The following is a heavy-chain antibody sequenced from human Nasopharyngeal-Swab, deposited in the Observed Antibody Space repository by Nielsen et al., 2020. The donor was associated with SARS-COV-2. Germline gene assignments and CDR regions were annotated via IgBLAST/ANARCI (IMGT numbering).Heavy chain of an antibody. Sequence: SVNVSCKASGGTFSSYAISWVRQAPGQRLEWMGGIIPIIDVAKYGQKFQGRVAITADKSTSTAYMELRSPRSDDTGVYYCARGGWLRRSYYYSYYYMDVWGKGTTVSVSS. V-gene: IGHV1-69*10. CDR1: GGTFSSYA. CDR2: IIPIIDVA. CDR3: ARGGWLRRSYYYSYYYMDV. J-gene: IGHJ6*03. D-gene: IGHD5-12*01.